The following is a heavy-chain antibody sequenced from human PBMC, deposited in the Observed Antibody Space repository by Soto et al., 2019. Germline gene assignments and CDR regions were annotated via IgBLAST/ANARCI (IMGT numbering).Heavy chain of an antibody. CDR3: ARGTPTVPTGGYYFDY. D-gene: IGHD4-4*01. CDR2: IIPILGIA. V-gene: IGHV1-69*02. Sequence: QVQLVQSGAEVKKPGSSVKVSCKASGGTFSSYTISWVRQAPGQGLEWMGRIIPILGIANYAQKFQGRVTITADKPTSTAYLELSSLRSEDTAVYYCARGTPTVPTGGYYFDYWGQGTLVTVSS. J-gene: IGHJ4*02. CDR1: GGTFSSYT.